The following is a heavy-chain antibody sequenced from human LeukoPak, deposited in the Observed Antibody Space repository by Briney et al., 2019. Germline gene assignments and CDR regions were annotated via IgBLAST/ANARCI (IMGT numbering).Heavy chain of an antibody. CDR3: TRPESSSSLACDH. J-gene: IGHJ4*02. V-gene: IGHV3-74*01. CDR2: INSDGSTT. CDR1: GFTFSSSW. Sequence: GGSLRLSCAASGFTFSSSWMHWVRQAPGKGLVWVSRINSDGSTTNYADSVKGRFIISRDNAKNTLYLQMNSLRAEDTAVYYCTRPESSSSLACDHWGQGTLATVSS. D-gene: IGHD2-2*01.